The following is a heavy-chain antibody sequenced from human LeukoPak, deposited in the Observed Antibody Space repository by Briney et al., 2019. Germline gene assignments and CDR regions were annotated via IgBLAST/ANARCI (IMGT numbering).Heavy chain of an antibody. D-gene: IGHD6-19*01. J-gene: IGHJ4*02. V-gene: IGHV3-21*01. CDR3: ARDEETVAGLNGFDL. CDR2: TTSGSKYI. CDR1: EFAFSSYS. Sequence: GGSLRLSCAASEFAFSSYSMNWFRQAPGKGLEWVASTTSGSKYIFYADSVRGRFTISRDNAENSLFLHMKSLRADDTGVYFCARDEETVAGLNGFDLWGQGTLVTVSS.